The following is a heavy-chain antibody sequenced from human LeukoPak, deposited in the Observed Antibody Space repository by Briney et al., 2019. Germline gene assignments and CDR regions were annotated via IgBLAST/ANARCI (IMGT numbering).Heavy chain of an antibody. CDR2: ISSSSSTI. Sequence: SGGSLRLSCAASGFTFSSYSMNWVRQAPGKGLEWVSYISSSSSTIYYADSVKGRFTISRDNAKNSLYLQMNSLRAEDTAVYYCASLAAGKRGAAFDIWGQGTMVTVSS. CDR3: ASLAAGKRGAAFDI. J-gene: IGHJ3*02. V-gene: IGHV3-48*01. CDR1: GFTFSSYS. D-gene: IGHD6-13*01.